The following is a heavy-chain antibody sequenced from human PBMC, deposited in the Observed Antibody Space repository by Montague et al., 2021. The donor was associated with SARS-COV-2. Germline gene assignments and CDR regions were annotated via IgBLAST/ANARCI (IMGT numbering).Heavy chain of an antibody. J-gene: IGHJ6*03. CDR3: ARLRDGVVPSPILGVGPYYSYYYMDV. CDR2: INHGGST. D-gene: IGHD3-10*01. CDR1: GGSISSGGYY. V-gene: IGHV4-39*07. Sequence: SETLSLTCTVSGGSISSGGYYWNWIRQPPGKGLEWIGEINHGGSTKYSPSLKSRLTISADTSKNQFSLKLTSVAAADTAVYYCARLRDGVVPSPILGVGPYYSYYYMDVWGRGTTVTVSS.